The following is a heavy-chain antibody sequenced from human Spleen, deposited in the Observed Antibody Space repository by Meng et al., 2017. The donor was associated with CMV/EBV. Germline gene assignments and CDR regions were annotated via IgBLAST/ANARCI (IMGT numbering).Heavy chain of an antibody. Sequence: GESLKISCAASGFTFSSYGMHWVRQAPGKGLEWVAFIRYDGSNKYYADSVKGRFTISRDNAKNSLYLQMNSLRAEDTAVYYCASLAAAGGYYYGMDVWGQGTTVTVSS. CDR1: GFTFSSYG. V-gene: IGHV3-30*02. J-gene: IGHJ6*02. CDR3: ASLAAAGGYYYGMDV. CDR2: IRYDGSNK. D-gene: IGHD6-13*01.